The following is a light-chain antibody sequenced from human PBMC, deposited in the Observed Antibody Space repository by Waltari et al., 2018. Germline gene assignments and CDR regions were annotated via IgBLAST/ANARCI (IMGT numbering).Light chain of an antibody. J-gene: IGLJ1*01. CDR3: SSYTTSSAPGV. V-gene: IGLV2-14*01. Sequence: QSALTQPASVSGSPGQSITISCSGTDSDVGAYDFASWYQQHPGKAPHLIIYEVSNRPSGIVNRFSASKSGNTASLTISGLQAEDEADYYCSSYTTSSAPGVFGTGTRVTVL. CDR1: DSDVGAYDF. CDR2: EVS.